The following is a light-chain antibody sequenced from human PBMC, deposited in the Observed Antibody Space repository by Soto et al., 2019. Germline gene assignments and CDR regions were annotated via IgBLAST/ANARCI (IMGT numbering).Light chain of an antibody. CDR2: ENN. CDR3: GTWDSSLSARGV. Sequence: QSALTQPPSVSAAPGQKVTISCSGSSSNIGNNYVSWYQQLPGTAPKLLIYENNKRPSGIPDRYSGSKSGTSATLGITGLQTGDEADYYCGTWDSSLSARGVFGGGTKLTVL. V-gene: IGLV1-51*02. J-gene: IGLJ3*02. CDR1: SSNIGNNY.